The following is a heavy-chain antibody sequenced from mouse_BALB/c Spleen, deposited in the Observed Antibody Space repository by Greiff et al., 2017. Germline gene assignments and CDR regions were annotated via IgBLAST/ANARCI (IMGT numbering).Heavy chain of an antibody. CDR2: IDPENGDT. V-gene: IGHV14-4*02. Sequence: EVQLHQSGAELVRSGASVKLSCTASGFNIKDYYMHWVKQRPEQGLEWIGWIDPENGDTEYAPKFQGKATMTADTSSNTAYLQLSSLTSEDTAVYYCNVNNYYAMDYWGQGTSVTVSS. CDR1: GFNIKDYY. J-gene: IGHJ4*01. CDR3: NVNNYYAMDY.